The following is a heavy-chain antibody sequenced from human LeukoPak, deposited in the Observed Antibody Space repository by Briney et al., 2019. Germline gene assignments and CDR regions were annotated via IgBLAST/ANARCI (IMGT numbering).Heavy chain of an antibody. CDR2: SYYSGST. Sequence: PSETLSLTCAVYGGSFSGYYWSWIRQPPGKGLEWIGYSYYSGSTNYNPSLTSRVTISVDTSKNQFSLKLSSVTAADTAVYYCARLYGSDWYFDLWGRGALVIVSS. CDR1: GGSFSGYY. CDR3: ARLYGSDWYFDL. V-gene: IGHV4-59*08. J-gene: IGHJ2*01. D-gene: IGHD4-17*01.